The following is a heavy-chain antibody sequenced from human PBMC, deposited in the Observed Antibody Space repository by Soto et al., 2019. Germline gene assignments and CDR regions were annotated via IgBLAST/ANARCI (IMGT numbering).Heavy chain of an antibody. CDR3: ARHAGNSWKGDYFDY. J-gene: IGHJ4*02. Sequence: LKISCKASGYTFTTSWIGWVRQMPGQGLEWMGIIDPGDSDTRYSPSFQGRITISVDKSISTAYLQWSSLEASDTAIYYCARHAGNSWKGDYFDYWGRGALVTVSS. D-gene: IGHD6-13*01. V-gene: IGHV5-51*01. CDR2: IDPGDSDT. CDR1: GYTFTTSW.